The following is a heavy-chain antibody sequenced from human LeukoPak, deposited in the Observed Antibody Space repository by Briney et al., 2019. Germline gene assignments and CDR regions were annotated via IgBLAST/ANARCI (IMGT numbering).Heavy chain of an antibody. V-gene: IGHV3-53*01. J-gene: IGHJ6*03. CDR2: IYSGGST. CDR1: GFTVSSNY. D-gene: IGHD3-10*01. Sequence: GGSLRLSCAASGFTVSSNYMSWVRQAPGKGLEWVSLIYSGGSTYYADSVKGRFTISRDNSKNTLYLQMNSLRAEDTALYYCASGSGSYRTPYYYMDVWGKGTTVTVSS. CDR3: ASGSGSYRTPYYYMDV.